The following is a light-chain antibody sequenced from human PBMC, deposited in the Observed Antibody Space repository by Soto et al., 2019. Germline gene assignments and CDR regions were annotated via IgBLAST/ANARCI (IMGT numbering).Light chain of an antibody. CDR3: AAWDDSLSGSSV. Sequence: QSVLTQPPSASGTPGQRVTISCSGSSSNIGSNYVYWYQQLPGTAPKLLIYGNNKRPSGVPDRFSGSKSGTSASLAISGLRSEDEADYYCAAWDDSLSGSSVFATGTKVTVL. CDR1: SSNIGSNY. V-gene: IGLV1-47*02. CDR2: GNN. J-gene: IGLJ1*01.